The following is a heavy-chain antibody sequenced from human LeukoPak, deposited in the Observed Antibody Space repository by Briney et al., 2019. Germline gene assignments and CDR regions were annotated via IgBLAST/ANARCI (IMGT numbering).Heavy chain of an antibody. D-gene: IGHD2-2*01. CDR3: ARDFPIQYQLLWGDFDY. Sequence: ASVKVSCKASGYTFTGYYMHWVRQAPGQGLEWMGWINPNSGGTNYAQKFQGRVTMTRDTSISTAYMELSRLRSDDTAVYYCARDFPIQYQLLWGDFDYWGQGTLVTVSS. CDR1: GYTFTGYY. V-gene: IGHV1-2*02. CDR2: INPNSGGT. J-gene: IGHJ4*02.